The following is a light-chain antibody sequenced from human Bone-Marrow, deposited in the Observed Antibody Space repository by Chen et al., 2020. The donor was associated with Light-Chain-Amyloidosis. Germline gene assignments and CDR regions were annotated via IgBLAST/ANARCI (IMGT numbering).Light chain of an antibody. CDR1: QSVLRTSNNKNY. CDR2: WAS. J-gene: IGKJ4*01. Sequence: DIVMTQPPDSLAVSLGERATINCKSTQSVLRTSNNKNYIAWYQQKPGQPPKLLVSWASMRESGVPDRLSGSGSGTDFTLTISSLQAEDVAVYYCQQYLSAPLTFGGGTKVEIK. V-gene: IGKV4-1*01. CDR3: QQYLSAPLT.